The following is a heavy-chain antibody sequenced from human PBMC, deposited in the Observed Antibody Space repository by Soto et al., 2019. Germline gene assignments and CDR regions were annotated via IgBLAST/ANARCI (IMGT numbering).Heavy chain of an antibody. CDR3: AREGVAPYYCDGRDV. Sequence: QVQLEQSGAEVKKPGASVKVSCKASGYTFTRSGISWVRQAPGQGPEWMGWISSYNGDTNYAQTFQGRVTMTTDTSTSTAYMELRRLSSDDTAVYYCAREGVAPYYCDGRDVWGQGTPVTVSS. CDR2: ISSYNGDT. CDR1: GYTFTRSG. V-gene: IGHV1-18*01. J-gene: IGHJ6*02. D-gene: IGHD5-12*01.